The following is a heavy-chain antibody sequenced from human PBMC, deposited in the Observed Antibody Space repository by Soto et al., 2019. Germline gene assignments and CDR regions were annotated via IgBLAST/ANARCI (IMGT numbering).Heavy chain of an antibody. D-gene: IGHD3-22*01. V-gene: IGHV3-48*02. Sequence: GGSLRLSCAASGFTFSSYSMNWVRQAPGKGLEWVSYISSSSSTIYYADSVKGRFTISRDNAKNSLYLQMNSLRDEDTAVYYCARGRSLYYYDSSGYPFVNYWGQGTPVTVSS. CDR1: GFTFSSYS. CDR3: ARGRSLYYYDSSGYPFVNY. J-gene: IGHJ4*02. CDR2: ISSSSSTI.